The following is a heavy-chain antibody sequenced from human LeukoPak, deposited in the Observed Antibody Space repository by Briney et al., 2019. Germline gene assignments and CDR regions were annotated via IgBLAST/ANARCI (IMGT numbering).Heavy chain of an antibody. J-gene: IGHJ3*02. CDR2: ISGSGGST. V-gene: IGHV3-23*01. CDR3: ARDRPAATVVTTGDAFDI. CDR1: GFTFSSYA. Sequence: PGGSLRLSCAASGFTFSSYAMSWVRQAQGQGLEWVSAISGSGGSTYYADSVKGRFTISRGNSKNTLYLQMNSLRAEDTAVYYCARDRPAATVVTTGDAFDIWGQGTMVTVSS. D-gene: IGHD4-23*01.